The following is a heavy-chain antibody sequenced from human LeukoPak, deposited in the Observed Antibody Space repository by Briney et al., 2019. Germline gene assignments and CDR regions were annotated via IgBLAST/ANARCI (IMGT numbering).Heavy chain of an antibody. CDR2: INHSGST. J-gene: IGHJ4*02. CDR3: ARGARDYDYIWGSYRPKGGFDY. Sequence: SETPSLTCAVYGGSFSGYYWSWIRQPPGKGLEWIGEINHSGSTNYNPSLKSRVTISVDTSKNQFSLKLSSVTAADTAVYYCARGARDYDYIWGSYRPKGGFDYWGQGTLVTVSS. V-gene: IGHV4-34*01. CDR1: GGSFSGYY. D-gene: IGHD3-16*02.